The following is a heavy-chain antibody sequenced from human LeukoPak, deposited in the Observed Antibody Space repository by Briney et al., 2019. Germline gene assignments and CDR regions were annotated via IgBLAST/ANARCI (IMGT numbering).Heavy chain of an antibody. V-gene: IGHV4-59*01. Sequence: PSETLSLTCTVSGGSISSYYWNWIRQPPGKGLEWIGYIYYSGSTNYNPSLKSRVTISLDTSKNQFSLKLTSVTAADTAVYYCVRGPYGSGISNWFDPWGQGTLVIVSS. D-gene: IGHD3-10*01. J-gene: IGHJ5*02. CDR1: GGSISSYY. CDR2: IYYSGST. CDR3: VRGPYGSGISNWFDP.